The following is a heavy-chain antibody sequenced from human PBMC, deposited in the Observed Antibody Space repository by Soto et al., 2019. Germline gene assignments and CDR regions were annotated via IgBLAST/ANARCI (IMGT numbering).Heavy chain of an antibody. CDR3: ARADRNWLDP. V-gene: IGHV4-59*01. CDR1: GDSIFSYF. CDR2: AYYSGSS. J-gene: IGHJ5*02. Sequence: PSETLSLTCTVSGDSIFSYFWNWIRQPPGKGLEWIGYAYYSGSSNYNPSLKSRVTISVGASKRQVSLRLRSVTAADTAGYYCARADRNWLDPWGQGTLVTVSS.